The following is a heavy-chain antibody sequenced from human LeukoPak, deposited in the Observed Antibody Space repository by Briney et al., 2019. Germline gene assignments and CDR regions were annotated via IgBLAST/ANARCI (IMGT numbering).Heavy chain of an antibody. CDR3: TTDSPLRYCSGGSCYLNWATFDY. D-gene: IGHD2-15*01. CDR1: GFTFSSYA. Sequence: GGSLRLSCAASGFTFSSYAMSWVRQAPGKGLEWVVRIKSKTDGGTTDYAAPVKGRFTISRDDSKNTLYLQMNSLKTEDTAVYYCTTDSPLRYCSGGSCYLNWATFDYWGQGTLVTVSS. V-gene: IGHV3-15*01. J-gene: IGHJ4*02. CDR2: IKSKTDGGTT.